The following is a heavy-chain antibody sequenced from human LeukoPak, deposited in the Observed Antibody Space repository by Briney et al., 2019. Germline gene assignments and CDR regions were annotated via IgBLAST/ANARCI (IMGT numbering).Heavy chain of an antibody. J-gene: IGHJ3*02. CDR1: GFTFSSYP. Sequence: GGSLRLSCAASGFTFSSYPMSWVRQAPGKGLEWVSYISSSGNTIYYADSVKGRFTISRDNAKNSLYLQMNSLRAEDTAVYYCASQGDNDAFDIWGQGTMVTVSS. V-gene: IGHV3-48*04. CDR3: ASQGDNDAFDI. CDR2: ISSSGNTI. D-gene: IGHD2-21*01.